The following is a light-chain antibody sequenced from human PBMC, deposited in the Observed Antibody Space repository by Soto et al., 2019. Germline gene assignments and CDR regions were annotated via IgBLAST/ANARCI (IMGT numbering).Light chain of an antibody. CDR3: QKYTSAPFT. CDR1: QGISNY. J-gene: IGKJ3*01. Sequence: DIQMTQSPSSLSASVGDRVTITCRASQGISNYLAWYQQRAGKVPKLLIYAASTLQSGAPSRFSGTTSGTDFTLTISSLQPEDVATYYCQKYTSAPFTFGPGTKVDI. V-gene: IGKV1-27*01. CDR2: AAS.